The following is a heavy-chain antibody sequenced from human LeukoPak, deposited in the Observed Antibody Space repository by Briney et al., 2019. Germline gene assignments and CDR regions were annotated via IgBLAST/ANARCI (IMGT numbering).Heavy chain of an antibody. D-gene: IGHD6-19*01. CDR3: ARVGSSSGSLDY. CDR1: GGTFSSYA. V-gene: IGHV1-69*05. CDR2: IIPIFGTA. J-gene: IGHJ4*02. Sequence: PVKVSCKASGGTFSSYAISWVRQAPGQGLEWMGRIIPIFGTANYAQKFQGRVTITTDESTSTAYMELSSLRSEDTAVYYCARVGSSSGSLDYWGQGTLVTVSS.